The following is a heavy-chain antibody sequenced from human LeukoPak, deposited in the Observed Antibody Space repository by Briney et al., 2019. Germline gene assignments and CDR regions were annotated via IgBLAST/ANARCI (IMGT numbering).Heavy chain of an antibody. CDR1: GGTFSSYA. Sequence: GSSVPVSCQASGGTFSSYAISWVRPAPGQGLEWMGGIIPIFGTANYAQKFQGRVTITTDESTSTAYMELSSLRSEDTAVYYCARGYSSSSEYCFDYWGQGTRVTVSS. D-gene: IGHD6-6*01. CDR3: ARGYSSSSEYCFDY. J-gene: IGHJ4*02. CDR2: IIPIFGTA. V-gene: IGHV1-69*05.